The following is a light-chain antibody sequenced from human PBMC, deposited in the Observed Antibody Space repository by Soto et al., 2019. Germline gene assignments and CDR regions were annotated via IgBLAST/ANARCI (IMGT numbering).Light chain of an antibody. CDR2: GAS. CDR3: QQYGSSSWT. V-gene: IGKV3-20*01. Sequence: EIVLTQSPGTLSLSPGERATLSCRASKSVSRSYLAWYQQKPGQAPRLLIYGASSRATGIPDRFSGSGSGTDFTLTISRREPEDFAVYYCQQYGSSSWTFGQGTKVEIK. J-gene: IGKJ1*01. CDR1: KSVSRSY.